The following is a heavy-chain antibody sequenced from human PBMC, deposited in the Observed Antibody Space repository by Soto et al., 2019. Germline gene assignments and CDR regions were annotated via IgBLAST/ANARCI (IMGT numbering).Heavy chain of an antibody. D-gene: IGHD3-10*01. CDR1: GGSFSGYY. Sequence: QVQLQQWGAGLLKPSETLSLTCAVYGGSFSGYYWSWIRQPPGKGLEWIGEINHSGSTNYNPSLKGRVTRTVDTSKKQFSLKLSSVPAADTAVYYWASWALWFGVEGMDVWGQGTTVTVSS. V-gene: IGHV4-34*01. J-gene: IGHJ6*02. CDR3: ASWALWFGVEGMDV. CDR2: INHSGST.